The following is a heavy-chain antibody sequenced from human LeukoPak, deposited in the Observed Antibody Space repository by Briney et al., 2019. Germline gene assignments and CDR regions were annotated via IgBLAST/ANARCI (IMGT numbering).Heavy chain of an antibody. CDR2: ISWNSGSI. J-gene: IGHJ5*02. V-gene: IGHV3-9*01. D-gene: IGHD1-26*01. CDR1: GFTFDDYA. CDR3: AKGELEFDP. Sequence: PGGSLRLSCAASGFTFDDYAMHWVRQAPGKGLEWVSGISWNSGSIGYADSVKGRFTISRDNAKNSLYLQMNSLRAEDTALYYCAKGELEFDPWGQGTLVTVSS.